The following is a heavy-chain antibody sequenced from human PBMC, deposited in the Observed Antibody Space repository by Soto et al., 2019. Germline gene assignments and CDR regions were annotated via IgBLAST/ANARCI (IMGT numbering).Heavy chain of an antibody. V-gene: IGHV1-46*01. Sequence: GASVKVSCKASGYTFTGYYMHWVRQAPGQGLEWMGWINPSGGSTSYAQKLQGRVTMTRDTSTSTVYMKLSSLRSEDTAVYYCARVSPSEITGGDYWGQGTLVPVSS. J-gene: IGHJ4*02. CDR3: ARVSPSEITGGDY. D-gene: IGHD3-16*01. CDR1: GYTFTGYY. CDR2: INPSGGST.